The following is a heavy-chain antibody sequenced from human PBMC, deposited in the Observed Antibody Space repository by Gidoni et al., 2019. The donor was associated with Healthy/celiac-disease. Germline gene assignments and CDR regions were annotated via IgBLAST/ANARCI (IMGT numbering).Heavy chain of an antibody. J-gene: IGHJ3*02. CDR2: ISYDGSNK. CDR3: ARIVYDSSGPNGDDAFDI. V-gene: IGHV3-30-3*01. CDR1: GFTFSRYA. Sequence: QVQLVESGGGVVQPGRSLRLSCAASGFTFSRYAMHWVRQAPGKGLEWVAVISYDGSNKYYADSVKGRFTISRDNSKNTLYLQMNSLRAEDTAVYYCARIVYDSSGPNGDDAFDIWGQGTMVTVSS. D-gene: IGHD3-22*01.